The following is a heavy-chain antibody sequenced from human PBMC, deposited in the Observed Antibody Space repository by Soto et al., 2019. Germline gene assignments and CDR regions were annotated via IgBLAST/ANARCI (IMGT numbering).Heavy chain of an antibody. Sequence: SETLSLTCTVSGDSISAYSWSWIRQPPGKGLEWVGYIYYGGTTSYNPSLQSRVTISIDTSKNQFSLKLTSATAADTAVYYCSRDVDFGEEDVWGQGTTVTVSS. D-gene: IGHD4-17*01. CDR1: GDSISAYS. V-gene: IGHV4-59*01. CDR2: IYYGGTT. J-gene: IGHJ6*02. CDR3: SRDVDFGEEDV.